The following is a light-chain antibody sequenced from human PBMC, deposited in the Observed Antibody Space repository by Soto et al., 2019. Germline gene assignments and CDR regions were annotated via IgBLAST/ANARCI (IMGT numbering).Light chain of an antibody. CDR2: DND. CDR3: VTWDNSENVGM. J-gene: IGLJ3*02. Sequence: QSVLTQPPSVSAAPGQKVTISCSGAISNIGKNFVSWYQHLPETAPKLLIYDNDKRPSGIPDRFSGSKSGTSATLGITGIQTGDEADYYCVTWDNSENVGMFGGGTKLTVL. CDR1: ISNIGKNF. V-gene: IGLV1-51*01.